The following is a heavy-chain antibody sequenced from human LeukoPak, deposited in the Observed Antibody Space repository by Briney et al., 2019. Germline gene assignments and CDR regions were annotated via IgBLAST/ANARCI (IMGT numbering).Heavy chain of an antibody. J-gene: IGHJ4*02. Sequence: SQTLSLTCTVSGGSISSGDYYWSWIRQPPGKGLEWIGYIYYSGSTYYNPSLKSRVTISVDTSKNQFSLKLSSVTAADTAVYYCARQYYDFWSGSYYFDYWGQGTLVTVSS. CDR2: IYYSGST. D-gene: IGHD3-3*01. CDR1: GGSISSGDYY. CDR3: ARQYYDFWSGSYYFDY. V-gene: IGHV4-30-4*01.